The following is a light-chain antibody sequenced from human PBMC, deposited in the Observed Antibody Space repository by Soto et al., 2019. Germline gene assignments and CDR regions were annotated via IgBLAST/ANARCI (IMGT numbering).Light chain of an antibody. CDR1: STDVGSYNY. CDR2: EVS. Sequence: QASLTQPATVSGSTGQSITISFTGTSTDVGSYNYVSWYQLHPGKAPKLMISEVSNRPSGVSNRFSGSKSGNTASLTISGLQTEDEADYYCSSYTSTSTPCIFGTGTKVTVL. V-gene: IGLV2-14*01. J-gene: IGLJ1*01. CDR3: SSYTSTSTPCI.